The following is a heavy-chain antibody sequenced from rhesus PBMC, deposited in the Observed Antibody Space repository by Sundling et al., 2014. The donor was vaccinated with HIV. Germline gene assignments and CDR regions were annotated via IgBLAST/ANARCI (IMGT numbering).Heavy chain of an antibody. D-gene: IGHD2-15*01. CDR1: GASISDDYY. CDR3: APGLTAK. V-gene: IGHV4-106*01. J-gene: IGHJ4*01. CDR2: LYGSGGNT. Sequence: VQLQQSGPGLVKPSETLSLTCVVSGASISDDYYWTWIRQPPGKGLEWIGYLYGSGGNTYYNPSLKSRVTISADTSKNQFSLKLKSVTAADTALYFCAPGLTAKWGQGILVTVSS.